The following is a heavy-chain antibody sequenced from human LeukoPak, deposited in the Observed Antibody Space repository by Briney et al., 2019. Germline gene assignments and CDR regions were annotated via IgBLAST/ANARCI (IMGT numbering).Heavy chain of an antibody. Sequence: SETLSLTCAVYGGSFSVYYWSWIRQPPGKGLEWIGEINHSGSTNYNPSLKSRVTISVDTSKNQFSLKLSSVTAADTAVYYCARSNYDYVWGSYRKYYFDYWGQGTLVTVSS. V-gene: IGHV4-34*01. CDR2: INHSGST. D-gene: IGHD3-16*02. J-gene: IGHJ4*02. CDR1: GGSFSVYY. CDR3: ARSNYDYVWGSYRKYYFDY.